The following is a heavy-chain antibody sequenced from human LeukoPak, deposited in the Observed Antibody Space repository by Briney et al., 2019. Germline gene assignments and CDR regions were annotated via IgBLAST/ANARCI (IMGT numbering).Heavy chain of an antibody. V-gene: IGHV1-69*04. CDR1: GGTFSSYA. D-gene: IGHD3-10*01. CDR3: ARDGDYGTGSYYRGCIDS. CDR2: SIPILGIA. Sequence: GASVKVSCKASGGTFSSYAISWVRQAPGQGIEWMGRSIPILGIANYAQKFQGRVTITADKSTSTAYMELSSLRSEDTAVYYCARDGDYGTGSYYRGCIDSWGQGTPVTVSP. J-gene: IGHJ4*02.